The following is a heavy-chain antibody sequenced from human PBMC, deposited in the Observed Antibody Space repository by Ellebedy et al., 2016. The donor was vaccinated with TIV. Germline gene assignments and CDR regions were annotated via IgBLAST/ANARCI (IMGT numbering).Heavy chain of an antibody. Sequence: GESLKISCEASGFSFDIYSMHWVRQAPGKGLEWVAVIWYDGSNKYYADSVKGRFTMSRDNSKNTLYLQMNSLRAEDTAVYYCARDFSSSWYWGLHYWGQGTLVTVSS. CDR3: ARDFSSSWYWGLHY. CDR2: IWYDGSNK. V-gene: IGHV3-33*08. J-gene: IGHJ4*02. CDR1: GFSFDIYS. D-gene: IGHD6-13*01.